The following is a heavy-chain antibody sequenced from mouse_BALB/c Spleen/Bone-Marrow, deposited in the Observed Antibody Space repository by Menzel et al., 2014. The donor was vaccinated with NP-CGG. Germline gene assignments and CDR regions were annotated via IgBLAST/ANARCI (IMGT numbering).Heavy chain of an antibody. J-gene: IGHJ2*01. CDR2: IYPGDGDT. V-gene: IGHV1-80*01. D-gene: IGHD2-10*02. CDR1: GYVFSTYR. Sequence: QVQLQQSGAELVRPGSSVKTSCKASGYVFSTYRMNWVKRRPGQGLEWIGQIYPGDGDTNYNGKFKGKAILTADKSSSTAYMQLSSLTSEDSAVYFCARQYGNYFDSWGQGTTLTVSS. CDR3: ARQYGNYFDS.